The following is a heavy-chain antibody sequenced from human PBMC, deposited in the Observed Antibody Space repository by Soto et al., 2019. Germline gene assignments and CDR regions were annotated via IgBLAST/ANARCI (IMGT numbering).Heavy chain of an antibody. Sequence: SVKVSCNTSGGTFSTFGISWVRQAPGQGLEWMGGIIPFFGTAEYSQKFEDRITITADESTNTVYMDLRSLTSEDTAIYYCARTAPMDAGGKYYYDFWGQGALVTVSS. D-gene: IGHD3-16*01. J-gene: IGHJ4*02. V-gene: IGHV1-69*13. CDR3: ARTAPMDAGGKYYYDF. CDR1: GGTFSTFG. CDR2: IIPFFGTA.